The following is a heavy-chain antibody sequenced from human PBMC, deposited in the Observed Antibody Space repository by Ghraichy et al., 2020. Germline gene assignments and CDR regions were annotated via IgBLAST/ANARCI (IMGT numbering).Heavy chain of an antibody. J-gene: IGHJ4*02. V-gene: IGHV3-72*01. CDR1: GFSFRDHY. Sequence: GGSLRLSCAASGFSFRDHYMDWVRQAPGKGLEWVGRIRDKASTYTTKYAASVRGRFTISRDDSKNSLYLQMNSLKTEDTAVYYCSRGPPGHTSPYSPPDYWGPGTLVTVSS. CDR3: SRGPPGHTSPYSPPDY. CDR2: IRDKASTYTT. D-gene: IGHD2-2*01.